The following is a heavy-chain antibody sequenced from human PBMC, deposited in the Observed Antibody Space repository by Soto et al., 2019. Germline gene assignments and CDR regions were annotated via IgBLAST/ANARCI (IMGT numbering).Heavy chain of an antibody. CDR2: IFSNDEK. J-gene: IGHJ4*02. Sequence: QVTLKESGPVLVKPTETLTLTCTVSGFSLSNARMGVSWIRQPPGKALEWLAHIFSNDEKSYSTSLKSRLTSSKETSKSLVVLTMTNMDPVDTATYYGARAEGYYDSSGYSNRVNFDYWGQGTLVTVSS. D-gene: IGHD3-22*01. CDR3: ARAEGYYDSSGYSNRVNFDY. V-gene: IGHV2-26*01. CDR1: GFSLSNARMG.